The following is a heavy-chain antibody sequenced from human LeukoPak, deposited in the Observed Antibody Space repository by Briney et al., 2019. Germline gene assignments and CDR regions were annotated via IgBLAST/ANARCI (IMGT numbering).Heavy chain of an antibody. J-gene: IGHJ6*03. V-gene: IGHV4-39*01. D-gene: IGHD6-19*01. CDR3: ARISSGWPHYCMDV. CDR2: IYYSGST. Sequence: SETLSLTCTVSGDSISSSSYYWGWIRQPPGKGLEWIGSIYYSGSTYYNPSLKSRVTISVDTSKNQFSLKLPSVSAADTAVYYCARISSGWPHYCMDVWGKGNTVTVSS. CDR1: GDSISSSSYY.